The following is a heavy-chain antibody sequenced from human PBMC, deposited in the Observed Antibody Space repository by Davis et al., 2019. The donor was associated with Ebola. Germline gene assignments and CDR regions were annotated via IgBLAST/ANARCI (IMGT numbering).Heavy chain of an antibody. CDR3: ARALRQLRGYYYYGMDV. D-gene: IGHD4-23*01. CDR1: GFTFSSYA. Sequence: GGSLRLSCAASGFTFSSYAMSWVRQAPGKGLEWVSAISGSGGSTYYADSVKGRFTISRDNSKNTLYLQMNSLRAEDTAVYYCARALRQLRGYYYYGMDVWGQGTTVTVSS. V-gene: IGHV3-23*01. CDR2: ISGSGGST. J-gene: IGHJ6*02.